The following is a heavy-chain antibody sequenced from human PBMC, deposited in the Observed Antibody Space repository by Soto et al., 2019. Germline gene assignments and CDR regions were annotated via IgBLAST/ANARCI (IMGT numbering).Heavy chain of an antibody. D-gene: IGHD2-2*01. V-gene: IGHV3-23*01. CDR1: GFTFSSYA. J-gene: IGHJ5*02. CDR3: AKGSHIVVVPAARFDP. CDR2: ISGSGGST. Sequence: EVQLLESGGGLVQPGGSLRLSCAASGFTFSSYAMSWVRQAPGKGLEWVSAISGSGGSTYYADSVKGRFTISRENSKNTLYLHMNSLRAEDTAVYYCAKGSHIVVVPAARFDPWGQGTLVTVSS.